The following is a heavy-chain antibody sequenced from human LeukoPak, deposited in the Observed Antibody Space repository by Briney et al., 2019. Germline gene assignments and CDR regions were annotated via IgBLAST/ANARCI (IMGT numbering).Heavy chain of an antibody. CDR3: ARLGIITAAGSNDY. Sequence: GGSLRLSCAASGFTFRTYSIHWVRQAPGKGLEWVTVVSADGRTQLYSDSVKGRFTVSRDNAKNSLYLQMNSLRAEDTAVYYCARLGIITAAGSNDYWGQGTLVTVSS. V-gene: IGHV3-30*03. CDR2: VSADGRTQ. J-gene: IGHJ4*02. CDR1: GFTFRTYS. D-gene: IGHD6-13*01.